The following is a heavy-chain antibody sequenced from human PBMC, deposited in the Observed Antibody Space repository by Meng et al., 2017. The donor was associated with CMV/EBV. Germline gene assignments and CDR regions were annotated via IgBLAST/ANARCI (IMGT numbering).Heavy chain of an antibody. V-gene: IGHV1-18*01. D-gene: IGHD6-6*01. CDR2: ISAYNGNT. CDR1: GYTFTSYG. J-gene: IGHJ6*02. CDR3: ASRTSSIAARNYYYGMDV. Sequence: ASVKVSCKASGYTFTSYGISWVRQAPGQGLEWMGWISAYNGNTNYAQKLQGRVTMTTDTSTSTAYMELRSLRSDDTAVYYCASRTSSIAARNYYYGMDVWGQRTTVTVSS.